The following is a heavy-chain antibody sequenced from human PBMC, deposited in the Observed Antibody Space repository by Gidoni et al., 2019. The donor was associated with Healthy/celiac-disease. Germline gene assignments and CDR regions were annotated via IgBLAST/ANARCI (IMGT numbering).Heavy chain of an antibody. CDR3: AKDQGFRGAKGPIV. J-gene: IGHJ4*02. V-gene: IGHV3-9*01. CDR2: ISWNSGSI. D-gene: IGHD2-15*01. Sequence: GLVQPGRSLRLSCAASGFTFDDYAMHWVRQAPGKGLEWVSGISWNSGSIGCADSVKGRFTISRDNAKNSLYLQMNSLRAEDTALYYCAKDQGFRGAKGPIVRGQGTLVTVSS. CDR1: GFTFDDYA.